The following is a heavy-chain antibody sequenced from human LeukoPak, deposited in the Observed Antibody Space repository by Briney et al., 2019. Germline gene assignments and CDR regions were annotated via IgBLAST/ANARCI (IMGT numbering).Heavy chain of an antibody. D-gene: IGHD1-1*01. Sequence: PSETLSLTCTVSGGSISNYYWSWIRQPPGKGLEWIGSIFYSGSTNYNPSLKSRVTISVDTSKNQFSLKLTSVSAADTAVYYCARGGNSPDYWGQGTLVTVSS. J-gene: IGHJ4*02. CDR3: ARGGNSPDY. CDR1: GGSISNYY. CDR2: IFYSGST. V-gene: IGHV4-59*01.